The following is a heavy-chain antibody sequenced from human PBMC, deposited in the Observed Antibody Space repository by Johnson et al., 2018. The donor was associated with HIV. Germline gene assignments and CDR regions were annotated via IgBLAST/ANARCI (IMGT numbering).Heavy chain of an antibody. D-gene: IGHD2-8*01. Sequence: VQLVESGGGLVQPGGSLRLSCAASGFTVSSNYMSWVRQAPGKGLEWVSVIYSGGSTYYADSVKGRFTISRDNSKNTVFLQMNSLRSDDTAVYYCARALGLEVCAFDIWGQGTMVTVSS. CDR1: GFTVSSNY. CDR3: ARALGLEVCAFDI. V-gene: IGHV3-66*02. J-gene: IGHJ3*02. CDR2: IYSGGST.